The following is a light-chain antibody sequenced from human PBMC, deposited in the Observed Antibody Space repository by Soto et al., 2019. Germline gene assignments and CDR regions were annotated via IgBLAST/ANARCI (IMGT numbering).Light chain of an antibody. V-gene: IGKV3-15*01. J-gene: IGKJ3*01. CDR2: GAS. Sequence: EVVMTQSPATLSVSPGDTATLSCRASQSVSSSLAWYQQKPGQPPRLLIYGASTRATGVPARFSGSGSGTEFTLTISRLQSEDFAVYYCQHYGRSPGLFTFGPGTKVDIK. CDR3: QHYGRSPGLFT. CDR1: QSVSSS.